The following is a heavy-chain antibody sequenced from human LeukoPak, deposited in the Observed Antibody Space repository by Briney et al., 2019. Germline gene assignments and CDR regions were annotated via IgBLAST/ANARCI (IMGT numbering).Heavy chain of an antibody. J-gene: IGHJ3*02. V-gene: IGHV4-39*01. Sequence: SETLSLTCSVSGGSISSRSYYWGWIRLPPGKGLEWIGSIYYGGSTYYNPSLKSRVTISVDTSKNQFSLKLRSVAAADTAMYYCSSYNWNDEFVFDIWGQGTMVTVSS. D-gene: IGHD1-1*01. CDR1: GGSISSRSYY. CDR2: IYYGGST. CDR3: SSYNWNDEFVFDI.